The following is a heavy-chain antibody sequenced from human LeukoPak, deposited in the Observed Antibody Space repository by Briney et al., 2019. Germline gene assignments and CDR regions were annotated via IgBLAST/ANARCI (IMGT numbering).Heavy chain of an antibody. D-gene: IGHD4-17*01. CDR1: GFTFSSYG. J-gene: IGHJ2*01. CDR3: AKDPSTFLTTGWYFDL. CDR2: IRYDGSNK. V-gene: IGHV3-30*02. Sequence: PGGSLRLSCAASGFTFSSYGMHWVRQAPGKGLEWVAFIRYDGSNKYYADSVKGRFTISRDNSKNTLYLQMNSLRAEDTAVYYCAKDPSTFLTTGWYFDLWGRGTLVTVSS.